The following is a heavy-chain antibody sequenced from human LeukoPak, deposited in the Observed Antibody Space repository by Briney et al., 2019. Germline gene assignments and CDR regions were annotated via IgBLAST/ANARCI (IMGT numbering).Heavy chain of an antibody. CDR2: IFFSGNT. CDR3: ARALKINAGMGSAPAYWCVP. D-gene: IGHD3-10*01. V-gene: IGHV4-4*08. Sequence: SETLSLICNVTNDSVNTHYWSWIRQSAETGLEWIGHIFFSGNTKYNPPLESRVTISLDRYNNRFSLSLTAVTAAETAVYYCARALKINAGMGSAPAYWCVPWGQRIVVTISS. CDR1: NDSVNTHY. J-gene: IGHJ5*02.